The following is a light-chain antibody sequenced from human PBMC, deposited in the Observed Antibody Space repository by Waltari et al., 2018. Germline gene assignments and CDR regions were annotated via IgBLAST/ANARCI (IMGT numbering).Light chain of an antibody. J-gene: IGKJ1*01. CDR3: QQSYSSPRT. V-gene: IGKV1-39*01. Sequence: DIQMTQSPSSLSASVGDRVTITCRASQSIASNLSWYQQKPGKAPKLLIYAASSLQSGVPSRFSARGSGTDFTLTISSLQREDFATYYCQQSYSSPRTF. CDR2: AAS. CDR1: QSIASN.